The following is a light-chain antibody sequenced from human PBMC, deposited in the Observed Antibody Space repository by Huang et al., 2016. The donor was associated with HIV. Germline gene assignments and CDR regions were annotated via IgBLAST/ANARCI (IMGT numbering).Light chain of an antibody. CDR3: QQYYTYPYT. CDR2: RVS. J-gene: IGKJ2*01. Sequence: DIQMTQSPSSLSASVGDRVTITCRASQGIKNYVAWFHQKPGKAPKSLIHRVSYLHSGVPSRVSGSGSGIHFTLTINSLQPEDFAFYYCQQYYTYPYTFGQATKLEIK. V-gene: IGKV1-16*01. CDR1: QGIKNY.